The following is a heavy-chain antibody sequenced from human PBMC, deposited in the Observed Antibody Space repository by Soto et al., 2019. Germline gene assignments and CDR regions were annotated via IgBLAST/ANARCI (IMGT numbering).Heavy chain of an antibody. CDR2: IYPGDSDT. V-gene: IGHV5-51*01. Sequence: GESLKSSCKGSGYNFTNYWIGWVRQMPGKGLESMGIIYPGDSDTRYSPSFQGQVTISADKSISTAYLQWSSLKASDTAMYYCAGGGVRGVVTRTRDYYGMDVWGQGTTVTVSS. J-gene: IGHJ6*02. D-gene: IGHD3-10*01. CDR3: AGGGVRGVVTRTRDYYGMDV. CDR1: GYNFTNYW.